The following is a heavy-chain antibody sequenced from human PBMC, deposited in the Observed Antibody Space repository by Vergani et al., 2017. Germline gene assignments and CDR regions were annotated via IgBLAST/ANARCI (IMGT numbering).Heavy chain of an antibody. D-gene: IGHD6-13*01. CDR2: IYHTGTT. Sequence: QVQLQESGPGLVKPPGILSLTCVVSGDSISSTVWWTWVRQPPGKGLEWIGEIYHTGTTRYNPSLKSRVIISVDKSKNEFSLKMTSVTAADTAVYYCARGGYSSSWTFDYWGQGTLVTVSS. CDR1: GDSISSTVW. CDR3: ARGGYSSSWTFDY. V-gene: IGHV4-4*03. J-gene: IGHJ4*02.